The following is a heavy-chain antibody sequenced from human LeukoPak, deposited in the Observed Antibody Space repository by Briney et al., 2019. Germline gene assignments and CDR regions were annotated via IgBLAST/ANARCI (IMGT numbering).Heavy chain of an antibody. CDR2: IIPIFGTA. Sequence: SVKVSCKASGGTFSSYAISWVRQAPGQGLEWMGGIIPIFGTANYAQKFQGRVTITADESTSTAYMELSSLRSEDTAVYYCARVIYQRDAFDIWGQGTMVTVSS. CDR3: ARVIYQRDAFDI. D-gene: IGHD1-1*01. J-gene: IGHJ3*02. V-gene: IGHV1-69*13. CDR1: GGTFSSYA.